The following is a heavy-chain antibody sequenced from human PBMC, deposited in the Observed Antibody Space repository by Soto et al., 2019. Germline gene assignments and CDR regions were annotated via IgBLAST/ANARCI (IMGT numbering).Heavy chain of an antibody. J-gene: IGHJ2*01. CDR1: GFNFGDYY. CDR2: VSSTGSYT. Sequence: GGSLRLSCEASGFNFGDYYMSWVRQAPGKGLEWVSFVSSTGSYTKYSDSVGGRFTVSRDNGKNSLHLQLNSLRVEDTAVYYCARLRVGVNWYFDLWGRGTLVTVSS. V-gene: IGHV3-11*06. D-gene: IGHD1-26*01. CDR3: ARLRVGVNWYFDL.